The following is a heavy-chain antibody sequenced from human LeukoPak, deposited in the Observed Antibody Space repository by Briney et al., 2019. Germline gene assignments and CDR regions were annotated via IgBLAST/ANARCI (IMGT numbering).Heavy chain of an antibody. CDR2: IIPIFGTA. CDR3: ARYLPNYYDSSGYYSGYFDY. Sequence: EASVKVSCKASGGTFSSYAISRVRQAPGQGLEWMGGIIPIFGTANYAQKFQGRVTITTDESTSTAYMELSSLRSEDTAVYYCARYLPNYYDSSGYYSGYFDYWGQGTLVTVSS. CDR1: GGTFSSYA. D-gene: IGHD3-22*01. V-gene: IGHV1-69*05. J-gene: IGHJ4*02.